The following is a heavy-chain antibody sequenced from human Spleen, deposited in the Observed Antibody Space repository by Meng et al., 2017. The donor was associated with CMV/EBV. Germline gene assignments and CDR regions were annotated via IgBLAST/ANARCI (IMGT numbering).Heavy chain of an antibody. J-gene: IGHJ4*02. Sequence: GSTFTNHYIHWVRQAPGQGLEWIGIINPYSDTTRYAQRFQGRVIMTSDTSTSTVYMELSSLRSDDTAIYYCARDIVAGGRWDCLDYWGKGTLVTVSS. CDR2: INPYSDTT. V-gene: IGHV1-46*01. CDR3: ARDIVAGGRWDCLDY. CDR1: GSTFTNHY. D-gene: IGHD5-12*01.